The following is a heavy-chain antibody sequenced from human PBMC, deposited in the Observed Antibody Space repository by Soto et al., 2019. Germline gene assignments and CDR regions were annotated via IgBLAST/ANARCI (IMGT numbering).Heavy chain of an antibody. J-gene: IGHJ4*02. CDR2: VYDSGST. CDR1: GGSISSYY. V-gene: IGHV4-59*01. Sequence: SETLSLTCTVSGGSISSYYWSWIRQPPGKGLEWIGNVYDSGSTNYSPSLKSRVTISVDTSKDQFSLKLSSVTAADRAVYYCAGALRTPHYFAYWGQGTLVTVSS. D-gene: IGHD4-17*01. CDR3: AGALRTPHYFAY.